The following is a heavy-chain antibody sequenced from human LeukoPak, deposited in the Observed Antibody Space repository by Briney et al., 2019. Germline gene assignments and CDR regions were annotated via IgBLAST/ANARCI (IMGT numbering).Heavy chain of an antibody. CDR1: GCSISSYY. CDR3: ARDSLVAVAGTYWYFDL. CDR2: IYYSGST. V-gene: IGHV4-59*01. D-gene: IGHD6-19*01. J-gene: IGHJ2*01. Sequence: PSETLSLTCTVSGCSISSYYWSWIRQPPGKGLEWIGYIYYSGSTNYNPSLKSRVTISVDTSKNQFSLKLSSVPAADTAVYYCARDSLVAVAGTYWYFDLWGRGTLVTVSS.